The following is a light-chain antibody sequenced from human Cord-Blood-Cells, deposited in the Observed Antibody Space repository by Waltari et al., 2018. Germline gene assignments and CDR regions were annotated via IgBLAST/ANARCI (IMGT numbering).Light chain of an antibody. V-gene: IGLV2-11*01. CDR1: SSDVGGYNY. CDR3: CSYADSDTYI. CDR2: DVI. Sequence: QSALTQPRSVSGSPGQSVTISCTGTSSDVGGYNYVSWYQQNPGKAPKLMIYDVIKRPSGVPDRFSGSRSGNAASLTISGLQAEDEADYYCCSYADSDTYIFGTGTKVTVL. J-gene: IGLJ1*01.